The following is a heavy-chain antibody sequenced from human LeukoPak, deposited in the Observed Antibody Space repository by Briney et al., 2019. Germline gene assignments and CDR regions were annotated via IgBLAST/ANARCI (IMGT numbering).Heavy chain of an antibody. Sequence: ASVKVSCKASGYTFASYGISWVRQAPGQGLEWMGWISTYNGNTKYVQNLQGRVTMTTDTSTSTAYMELRSLRSDDTAVYYCARASTATYYFDYWGQGTLVTVSS. J-gene: IGHJ4*02. D-gene: IGHD2-15*01. CDR2: ISTYNGNT. V-gene: IGHV1-18*01. CDR1: GYTFASYG. CDR3: ARASTATYYFDY.